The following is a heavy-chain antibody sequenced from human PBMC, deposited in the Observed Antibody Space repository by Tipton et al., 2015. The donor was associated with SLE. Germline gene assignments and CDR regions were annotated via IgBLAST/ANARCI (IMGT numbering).Heavy chain of an antibody. CDR3: ARGGTAMAYWYFDL. V-gene: IGHV4-59*08. CDR2: IYYSGST. J-gene: IGHJ2*01. CDR1: GGSISSYY. D-gene: IGHD5-18*01. Sequence: TLSLTCTVSGGSISSYYWSWIRQPPGKGLEWIGYIYYSGSTNYNPSLKGRVTISVDTSKNQFSLKLSSVTAADTAVYYCARGGTAMAYWYFDLWGRGTLVTVSS.